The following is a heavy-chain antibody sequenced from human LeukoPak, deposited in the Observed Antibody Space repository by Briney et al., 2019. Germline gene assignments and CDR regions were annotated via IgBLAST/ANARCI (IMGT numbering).Heavy chain of an antibody. CDR2: MNPNSGNT. D-gene: IGHD6-13*01. V-gene: IGHV1-8*01. Sequence: ASVKLSCKASGYTFTSYDIIWVRHATGQGLEWMGWMNPNSGNTGYAQKFQDRVTMTRNTSISTAYMELSSLRSEDTAVYYCARGHGAAAGEYGMDVWGQGTTVTVSS. CDR1: GYTFTSYD. J-gene: IGHJ6*02. CDR3: ARGHGAAAGEYGMDV.